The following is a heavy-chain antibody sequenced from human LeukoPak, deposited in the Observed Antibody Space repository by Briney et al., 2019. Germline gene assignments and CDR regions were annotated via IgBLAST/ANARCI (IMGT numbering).Heavy chain of an antibody. J-gene: IGHJ4*02. Sequence: ASVTVSFKSSGYTFTIYGLSWVRQAPGQGLEWMGWISVYNGNTNYAQKLQGRVTMTTDTSTNTAYMELRSLRSDDTAVYYCARRRDGYILDYWGQGTLVTVSS. CDR1: GYTFTIYG. CDR2: ISVYNGNT. V-gene: IGHV1-18*01. CDR3: ARRRDGYILDY. D-gene: IGHD5-24*01.